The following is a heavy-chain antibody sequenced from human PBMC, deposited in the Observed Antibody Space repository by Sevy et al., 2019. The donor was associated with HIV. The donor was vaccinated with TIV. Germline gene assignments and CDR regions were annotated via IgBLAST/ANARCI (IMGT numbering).Heavy chain of an antibody. Sequence: SETLSLTCSVSGGTIVSSGHYWGWIRQTPGKGLEWIGSIYYNGHTYYNPSLNSRLTISIDTSKNQFSLNLSSVTAADTAIYFCAREAGGYYYDYGMDVWGQGTTVTVSS. D-gene: IGHD5-12*01. CDR3: AREAGGYYYDYGMDV. CDR2: IYYNGHT. J-gene: IGHJ6*02. CDR1: GGTIVSSGHY. V-gene: IGHV4-39*02.